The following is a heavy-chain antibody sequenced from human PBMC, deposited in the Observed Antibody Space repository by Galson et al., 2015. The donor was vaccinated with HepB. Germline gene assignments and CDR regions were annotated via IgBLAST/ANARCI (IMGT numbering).Heavy chain of an antibody. D-gene: IGHD1-26*01. Sequence: SLRLSCAASGFTFDDYTMHCVRQSPGKGLEWVSLISWDGGSTYYADSVKGRFTIARDNRKTSLYLQMNSLRTEDTALYYCAKDQGGSHPLDYWGQGTRVTVSS. CDR3: AKDQGGSHPLDY. CDR1: GFTFDDYT. CDR2: ISWDGGST. J-gene: IGHJ4*02. V-gene: IGHV3-43*01.